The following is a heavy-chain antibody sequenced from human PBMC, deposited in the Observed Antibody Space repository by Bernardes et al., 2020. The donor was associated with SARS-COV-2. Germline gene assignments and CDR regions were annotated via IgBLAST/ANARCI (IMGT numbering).Heavy chain of an antibody. CDR2: ISGSGGST. Sequence: GSLRLSCAASGFTFSSYAMSWVRQAPGKGLEWVSAISGSGGSTYYADSGKGRFTLSRDNSKNTLYLQMNSLRAEDTAVYYCAKDTDYDFWSGYSVSALFDYWGQGTLVTVSS. CDR1: GFTFSSYA. V-gene: IGHV3-23*01. J-gene: IGHJ4*02. D-gene: IGHD3-3*01. CDR3: AKDTDYDFWSGYSVSALFDY.